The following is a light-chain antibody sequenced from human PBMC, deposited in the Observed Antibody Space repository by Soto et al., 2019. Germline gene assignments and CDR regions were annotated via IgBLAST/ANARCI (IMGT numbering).Light chain of an antibody. Sequence: EIVLTQSPGTLSLSPGERATVSCRASQSVSSSYLAWYQQKPGQAPRLLIYGASSRATGIPDRFSGSGSGTDFTLTISRLEPEDFAVYYCQQYDSSPITFGQGTRLEIK. CDR3: QQYDSSPIT. J-gene: IGKJ5*01. CDR2: GAS. CDR1: QSVSSSY. V-gene: IGKV3-20*01.